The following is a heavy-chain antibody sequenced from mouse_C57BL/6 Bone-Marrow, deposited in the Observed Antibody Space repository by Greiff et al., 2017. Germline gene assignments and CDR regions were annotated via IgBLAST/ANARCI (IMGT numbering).Heavy chain of an antibody. V-gene: IGHV1-5*01. CDR3: AREGYYGNYAMDY. CDR1: GYTFTSYW. CDR2: IYPGNSDT. J-gene: IGHJ4*01. Sequence: EVKLQQSGTVLARPGASVKMSCKTSGYTFTSYWMHWVKQRPGQGLEWIGAIYPGNSDTSYNQKFKGKAKLTAVTSASTAYMELRSLTSEDSAVYFCAREGYYGNYAMDYWGQGTSVTVSS. D-gene: IGHD1-1*01.